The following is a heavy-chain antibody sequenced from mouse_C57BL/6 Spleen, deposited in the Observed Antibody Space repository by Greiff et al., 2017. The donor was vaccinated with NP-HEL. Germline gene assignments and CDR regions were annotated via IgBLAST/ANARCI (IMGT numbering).Heavy chain of an antibody. CDR1: GYAFTNYL. CDR3: ARSPNWDEAMDY. D-gene: IGHD4-1*01. Sequence: QVQLQQSGAELVRPGTSVKVSCKASGYAFTNYLIEWVKQRPGQGLEWIGVINPGSGGTNYNEKFKGKATLTAEKSSSTAYMQLSSRTSEDSAVYFCARSPNWDEAMDYWGQGTAVTVSS. V-gene: IGHV1-54*01. J-gene: IGHJ4*01. CDR2: INPGSGGT.